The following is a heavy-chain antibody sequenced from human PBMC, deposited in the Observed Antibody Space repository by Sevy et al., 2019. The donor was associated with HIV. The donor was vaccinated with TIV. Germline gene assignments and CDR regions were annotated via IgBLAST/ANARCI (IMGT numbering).Heavy chain of an antibody. Sequence: GGSLRLSCAASGFTFSNYGMHWVRQAPGKGQEWVAVIWNDGSNKYYADSVKGRFTISRDNSKNTQYLQMNSLRVEDTAVYFCARGSDFNDRSAKRDFDYWGQGTLVTVSS. J-gene: IGHJ4*02. D-gene: IGHD3-22*01. CDR2: IWNDGSNK. CDR1: GFTFSNYG. V-gene: IGHV3-33*01. CDR3: ARGSDFNDRSAKRDFDY.